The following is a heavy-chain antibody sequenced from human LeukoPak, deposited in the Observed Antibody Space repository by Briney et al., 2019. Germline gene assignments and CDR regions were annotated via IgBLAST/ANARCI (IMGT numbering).Heavy chain of an antibody. Sequence: GRSLRLSCAASGFTFSSYGMHWVRQAPGKGLEWVAVIWYDGSNKYYADSVKGRFTISRHNSKNTLYLQMNSLRAEDTAVYYCARDYCSGGSCYAYWGQGTLVTVSS. CDR3: ARDYCSGGSCYAY. V-gene: IGHV3-33*01. CDR1: GFTFSSYG. CDR2: IWYDGSNK. J-gene: IGHJ4*02. D-gene: IGHD2-15*01.